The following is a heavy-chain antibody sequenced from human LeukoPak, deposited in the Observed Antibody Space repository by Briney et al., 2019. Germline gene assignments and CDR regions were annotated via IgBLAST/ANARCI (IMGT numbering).Heavy chain of an antibody. CDR1: GYTFTGYY. V-gene: IGHV1-2*02. CDR3: ARALPKIFGVVTNFDY. CDR2: INPNSGGT. J-gene: IGHJ4*02. Sequence: GASVKVSCKASGYTFTGYYMHWVRQAPGQGLGWMGWINPNSGGTNYAQKFQGRVTMTRNTSISTAYMELSSLRSEDTAVYYCARALPKIFGVVTNFDYWGQGTLVTVSS. D-gene: IGHD3-3*01.